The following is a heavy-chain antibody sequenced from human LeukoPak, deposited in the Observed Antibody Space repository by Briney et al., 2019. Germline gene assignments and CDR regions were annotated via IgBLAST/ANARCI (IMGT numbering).Heavy chain of an antibody. Sequence: GGSLRLSCIASGFTFSHYWMTWVRQAPGKGLEWVANINQDGSEKNYVDSVKGRFTISRDNAQNSLYLQMNSLRAEDTAVYYCAVNLPFDYWGQGTLVTVS. CDR3: AVNLPFDY. CDR2: INQDGSEK. CDR1: GFTFSHYW. V-gene: IGHV3-7*01. J-gene: IGHJ4*02.